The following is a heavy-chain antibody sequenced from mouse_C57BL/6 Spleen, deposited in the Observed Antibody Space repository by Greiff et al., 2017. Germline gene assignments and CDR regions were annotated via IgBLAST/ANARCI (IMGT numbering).Heavy chain of an antibody. Sequence: VQLKQSGPELVKPGASVKIPCKASGYTFTDYNMDWVKQSHGKSLEWIGDINPNNGGTIYNQKFKGKATLTVDKSSSTAYMELRSLTSEDTEVYYLARPLYYFGSSPWFAYWGQGTLVTVSA. CDR1: GYTFTDYN. CDR3: ARPLYYFGSSPWFAY. CDR2: INPNNGGT. J-gene: IGHJ3*01. D-gene: IGHD1-1*01. V-gene: IGHV1-18*01.